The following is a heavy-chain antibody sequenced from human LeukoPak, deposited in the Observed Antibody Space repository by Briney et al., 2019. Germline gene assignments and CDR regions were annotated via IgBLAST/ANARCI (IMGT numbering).Heavy chain of an antibody. D-gene: IGHD3-3*01. CDR3: ARDDRGIFGVVPRDAFDI. Sequence: KTSETLSLTCTVSGGSISSYYWSWIRQPPGKGLEWIGYIYYSGSTNYNPSLKSRVTISVDTSKNQFSLKLSSVTAADTAVYYCARDDRGIFGVVPRDAFDIWGQGTMVTASS. CDR2: IYYSGST. V-gene: IGHV4-59*01. J-gene: IGHJ3*02. CDR1: GGSISSYY.